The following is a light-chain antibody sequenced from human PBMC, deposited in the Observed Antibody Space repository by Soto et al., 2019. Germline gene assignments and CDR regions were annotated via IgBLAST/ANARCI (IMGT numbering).Light chain of an antibody. CDR2: GAS. J-gene: IGKJ1*01. CDR3: QQYNNWPPWT. CDR1: QSVSSN. Sequence: IVMTHSPASLSVSPGERATLSCRASQSVSSNLAWYQQKPGQAPRLLIYGASTRATGIPARFSGSGSGTEFTLTISSLQSEDFAVYYCQQYNNWPPWTFGQRTKVDIK. V-gene: IGKV3-15*01.